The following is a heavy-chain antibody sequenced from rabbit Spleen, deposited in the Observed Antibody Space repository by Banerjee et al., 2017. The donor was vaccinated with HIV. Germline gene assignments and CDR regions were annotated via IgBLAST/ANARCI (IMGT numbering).Heavy chain of an antibody. CDR1: GFSFSSSYW. J-gene: IGHJ4*01. CDR2: IYNGDGST. V-gene: IGHV1S40*01. Sequence: QSLQESGGGLFQPGASLTLTCKASGFSFSSSYWICWVRQAPGKRPEWIACIYNGDGSTRYATWVNGQFTISKTSTTVTLQMTSLTAADTATYFCAKGVSFDLWGQGTLVTVS. CDR3: AKGVSFDL. D-gene: IGHD4-1*01.